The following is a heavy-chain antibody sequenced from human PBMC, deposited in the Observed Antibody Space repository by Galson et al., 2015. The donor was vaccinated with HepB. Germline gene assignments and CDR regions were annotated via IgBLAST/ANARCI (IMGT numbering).Heavy chain of an antibody. CDR3: ARDRSNVRRIDV. CDR2: INQDGSQK. Sequence: SLRLSCAASGFTFSSFSMSWVRQAPGKGLEWVANINQDGSQKSYVDSVKGRFTISRDNAKNSVYLQMNSLRAEDTAVYYCARDRSNVRRIDVWGQGTTVTVSS. CDR1: GFTFSSFS. J-gene: IGHJ6*02. D-gene: IGHD3-16*01. V-gene: IGHV3-7*01.